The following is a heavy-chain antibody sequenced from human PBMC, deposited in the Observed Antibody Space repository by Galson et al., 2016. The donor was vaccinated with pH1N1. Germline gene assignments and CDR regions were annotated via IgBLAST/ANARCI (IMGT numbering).Heavy chain of an antibody. J-gene: IGHJ4*02. CDR3: ARPESSGYYHGFDF. Sequence: SVKVSCKASGGTFRSHIISWVRQTPGQGLEWMGGIIPILGIVNYAQKFRGRVTITADTSANSAYMELHSLRSEDTALYYCARPESSGYYHGFDFWGQGTLVTVSS. V-gene: IGHV1-69*10. CDR1: GGTFRSHI. CDR2: IIPILGIV. D-gene: IGHD3-22*01.